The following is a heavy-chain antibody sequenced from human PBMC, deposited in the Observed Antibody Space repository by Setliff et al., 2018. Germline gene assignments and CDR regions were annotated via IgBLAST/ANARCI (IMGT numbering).Heavy chain of an antibody. CDR3: ARGLIAYASWAPNKHAYYYYMDV. V-gene: IGHV1-18*01. J-gene: IGHJ6*03. CDR2: ISAYNGNT. Sequence: ASVKVSCKASGYSFSDYGISWVRQAPGQGLEWMGWISAYNGNTKYAQKLQGRVNMTRDTSTSTVYMELRSLKSEDTATYFCARGLIAYASWAPNKHAYYYYMDVWGNGTTVTVSS. D-gene: IGHD2-2*01. CDR1: GYSFSDYG.